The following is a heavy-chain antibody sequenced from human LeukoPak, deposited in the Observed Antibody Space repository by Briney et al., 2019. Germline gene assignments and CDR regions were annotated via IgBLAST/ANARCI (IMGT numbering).Heavy chain of an antibody. CDR1: GFTFGDYA. V-gene: IGHV3-49*03. Sequence: PGRSLSLSCTASGFTFGDYAMSWFRQAPGKGLEWVGFISSKAFGGTTEYAASVKGRFTISRDDSKSIAYLQMNSLKTEDTAVYYCTRVGGGGRLGIIVWYFDLWGRGTLVTVSS. CDR3: TRVGGGGRLGIIVWYFDL. D-gene: IGHD3-9*01. CDR2: ISSKAFGGTT. J-gene: IGHJ2*01.